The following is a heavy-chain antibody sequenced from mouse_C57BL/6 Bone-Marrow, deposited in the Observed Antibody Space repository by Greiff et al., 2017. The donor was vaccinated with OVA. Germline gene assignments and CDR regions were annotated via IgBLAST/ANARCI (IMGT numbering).Heavy chain of an antibody. CDR2: INPNSGTT. Sequence: VQLQQSGPELVKPGASVKISCKASGYSFTDYNMNWVKQSNGKSLEWIGVINPNSGTTSYNQKFKGKATLTVDQSSSTAYMQLNSLTSEDSAVYDCAGGGCYDYDEGNWYFDVGGTGTTVTVSA. V-gene: IGHV1-39*01. CDR3: AGGGCYDYDEGNWYFDV. D-gene: IGHD2-4*01. CDR1: GYSFTDYN. J-gene: IGHJ1*03.